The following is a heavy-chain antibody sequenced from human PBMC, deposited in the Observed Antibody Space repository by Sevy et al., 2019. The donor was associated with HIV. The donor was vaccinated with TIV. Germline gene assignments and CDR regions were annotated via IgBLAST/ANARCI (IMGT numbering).Heavy chain of an antibody. V-gene: IGHV3-53*01. D-gene: IGHD6-19*01. CDR3: ASIGSGLSVAGTGVDY. J-gene: IGHJ4*02. Sequence: GGSLRLSCAASGFTVSSNYMSWVRQAPGKGLEWVSVIYSGGSTYYADSVKGRFTISRDNSKNTLYLQMNSLRAEDTAVYYCASIGSGLSVAGTGVDYWGQGPLVTVSS. CDR2: IYSGGST. CDR1: GFTVSSNY.